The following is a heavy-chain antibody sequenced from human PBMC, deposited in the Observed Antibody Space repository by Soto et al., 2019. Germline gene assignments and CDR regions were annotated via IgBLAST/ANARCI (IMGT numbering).Heavy chain of an antibody. CDR3: ARGGVGYDFWSGYYEDDYYYYGMDV. D-gene: IGHD3-3*01. V-gene: IGHV1-18*01. CDR1: GYTFTSYA. CDR2: ISAYNGNT. Sequence: ASVKVSCKASGYTFTSYAMHWVRQAPGQGLEWMGWISAYNGNTNYAQKLQGRVTMTTDTSTSTAYMELRSLRSDDTAVYYCARGGVGYDFWSGYYEDDYYYYGMDVWGQGTTVTVSS. J-gene: IGHJ6*02.